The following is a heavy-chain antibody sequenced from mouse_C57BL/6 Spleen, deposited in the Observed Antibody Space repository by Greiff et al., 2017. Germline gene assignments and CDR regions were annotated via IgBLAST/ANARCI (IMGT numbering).Heavy chain of an antibody. CDR3: TEGYHRMDY. D-gene: IGHD3-1*01. J-gene: IGHJ4*01. CDR2: IRLKSDNYAT. Sequence: EVKVEESGGGLVQPGGSMKLSCVASGFTFSNYWVNWVRQSPEKGLEWVAQIRLKSDNYATHYAESVKGRFTISRDDSKSSVYLQMNNLRAEDTGIYYCTEGYHRMDYWGQGTSVTVSS. V-gene: IGHV6-3*01. CDR1: GFTFSNYW.